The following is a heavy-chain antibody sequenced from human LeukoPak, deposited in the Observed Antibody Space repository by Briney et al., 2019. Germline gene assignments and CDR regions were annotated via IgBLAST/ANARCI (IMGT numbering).Heavy chain of an antibody. V-gene: IGHV3-30-3*01. CDR2: ISCDGSNK. D-gene: IGHD2-2*01. Sequence: GRSLRLSCAASGFTFSSYAMHWVRQAPGKGLEWVAVISCDGSNKYYADSVKGRFTISRDNSKNTLYLQMNSLRAEDTAVYYCARVYCSSTSCTLYGMDVWGQGTTVTVSS. CDR1: GFTFSSYA. CDR3: ARVYCSSTSCTLYGMDV. J-gene: IGHJ6*02.